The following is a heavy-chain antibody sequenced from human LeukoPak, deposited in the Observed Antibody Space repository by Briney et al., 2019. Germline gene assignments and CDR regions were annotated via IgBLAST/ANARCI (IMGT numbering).Heavy chain of an antibody. CDR3: AKDNSHWLFDY. CDR1: GFTFSTFA. V-gene: IGHV3-23*01. D-gene: IGHD1-1*01. J-gene: IGHJ4*02. CDR2: IFPSGGEI. Sequence: GGSLRLSCEASGFTFSTFAMIWVRQPPGKGLEWVSSIFPSGGEIHYADSVRGRFTISRDNSKSTLSLQMNSLRAEDTSFYYCAKDNSHWLFDYWGRGTLVTVSS.